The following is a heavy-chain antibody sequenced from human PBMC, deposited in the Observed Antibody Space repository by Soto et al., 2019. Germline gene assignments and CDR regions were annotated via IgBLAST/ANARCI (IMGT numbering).Heavy chain of an antibody. D-gene: IGHD3-16*01. J-gene: IGHJ5*02. V-gene: IGHV3-11*01. CDR3: ARDWGTSIGWFDP. CDR1: TFIDHY. Sequence: TFIDHYVSCILQDPGKGLEWVSYISSSGSTIYYADSVKGRFTISRDNAKNSLYLQMNSLRAEDTAVYYCARDWGTSIGWFDPWGQGTLVTVTS. CDR2: ISSSGSTI.